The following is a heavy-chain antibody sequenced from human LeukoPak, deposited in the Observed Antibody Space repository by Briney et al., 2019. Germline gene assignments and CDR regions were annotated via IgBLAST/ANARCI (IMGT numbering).Heavy chain of an antibody. D-gene: IGHD5-24*01. CDR1: GFTFSSYA. CDR2: ISGSGGIT. J-gene: IGHJ2*01. CDR3: TRDKRFLHWYFDL. Sequence: PGGSLRLSCAASGFTFSSYAMSWVRQAPGKGLEWVSVISGSGGITNYADSVKGRFTISRDNSNNMVFLQMDSLRAEDTAFYYCTRDKRFLHWYFDLWGRGTLVTVSS. V-gene: IGHV3-23*01.